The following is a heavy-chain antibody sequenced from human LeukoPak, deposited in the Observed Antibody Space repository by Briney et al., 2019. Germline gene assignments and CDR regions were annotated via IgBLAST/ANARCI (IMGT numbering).Heavy chain of an antibody. CDR1: GFTFSNYA. CDR3: ARDLSWGSSWSYGMDV. CDR2: ISYDGSNK. J-gene: IGHJ6*02. Sequence: GGSLRLSCAASGFTFSNYAMRWVRQAPGKGLEWIAVISYDGSNKYYADSVKGRFTISRDNSKNTLYLQMNSLRAEDTAVYYCARDLSWGSSWSYGMDVWGQGTTVTVSS. D-gene: IGHD6-13*01. V-gene: IGHV3-30-3*01.